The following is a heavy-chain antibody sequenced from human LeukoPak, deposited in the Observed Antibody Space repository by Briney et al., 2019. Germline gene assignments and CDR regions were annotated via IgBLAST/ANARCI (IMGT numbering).Heavy chain of an antibody. D-gene: IGHD3-3*01. CDR2: IYYSGST. CDR3: ARSQTYYDFWSGYYTAQYYYYGMGV. CDR1: GGSISSYY. J-gene: IGHJ6*02. Sequence: KPSQTLSLTCTVSGGSISSYYWSWIRQPPGKGLEWIGYIYYSGSTNYNPSLKSRVTISVDTSKNQFSLKLSSVTAADTAVYYCARSQTYYDFWSGYYTAQYYYYGMGVWGQGTTVTVSS. V-gene: IGHV4-59*08.